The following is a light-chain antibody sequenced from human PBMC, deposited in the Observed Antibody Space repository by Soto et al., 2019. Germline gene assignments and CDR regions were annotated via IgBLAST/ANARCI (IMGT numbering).Light chain of an antibody. V-gene: IGLV1-44*01. CDR1: SSNIGSNT. CDR2: SND. Sequence: QSVLTQPPSAPGTPGQRVTISCSGSSSNIGSNTVNWYQQLPGTAPKLLIYSNDQRPSGVPDRFSGSKSGTSASLAISGLQSEDEADDYCAAWDDSLNGYVFATGTKVTVL. CDR3: AAWDDSLNGYV. J-gene: IGLJ1*01.